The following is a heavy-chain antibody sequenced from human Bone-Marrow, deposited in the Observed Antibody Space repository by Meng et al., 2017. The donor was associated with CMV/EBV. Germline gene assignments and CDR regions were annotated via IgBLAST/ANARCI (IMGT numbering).Heavy chain of an antibody. V-gene: IGHV3-30-3*01. J-gene: IGHJ6*02. CDR1: GFTFSSYA. CDR3: ARDRRTTVTTIFYYYYGMDV. D-gene: IGHD4-11*01. CDR2: ISYDGSNK. Sequence: GESLKISCAASGFTFSSYAIHWVRQAPGKGLEWVAVISYDGSNKYYADSVKGRFTISRDNSKNTLYLQMNSLRAEDTAVYYCARDRRTTVTTIFYYYYGMDVWGQGTTVTVSS.